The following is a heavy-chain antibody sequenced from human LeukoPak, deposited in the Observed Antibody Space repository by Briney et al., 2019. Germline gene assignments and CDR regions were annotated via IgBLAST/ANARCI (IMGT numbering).Heavy chain of an antibody. J-gene: IGHJ4*02. Sequence: ASVKVSCKASGYTFTSYDFNWVRQATGQRPEWMGWMSPNSGDTGYAQKFQDRVTMTRNTSISTAYMELSSLRSDDTAVYYCARGTPNWGYDYWGPGTLVTVSS. CDR2: MSPNSGDT. CDR1: GYTFTSYD. D-gene: IGHD7-27*01. V-gene: IGHV1-8*01. CDR3: ARGTPNWGYDY.